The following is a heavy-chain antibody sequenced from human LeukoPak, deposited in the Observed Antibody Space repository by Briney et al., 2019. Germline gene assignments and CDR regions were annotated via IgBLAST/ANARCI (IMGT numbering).Heavy chain of an antibody. CDR1: GFTFSKYW. CDR2: IRGDGSVK. D-gene: IGHD3-22*01. J-gene: IGHJ3*02. Sequence: PGGSLRLSCAASGFTFSKYWMTWVRQAPGKGLEWVANIRGDGSVKYLLDSVKGRFTISRDNVKNSLSLEMNNLRAEDTAVYYCSRDANYYHSSRHYFDAFDIWGQGTMVTVSS. CDR3: SRDANYYHSSRHYFDAFDI. V-gene: IGHV3-7*01.